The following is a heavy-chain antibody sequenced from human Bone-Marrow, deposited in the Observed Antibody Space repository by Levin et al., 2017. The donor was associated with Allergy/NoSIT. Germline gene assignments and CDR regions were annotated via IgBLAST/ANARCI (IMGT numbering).Heavy chain of an antibody. J-gene: IGHJ4*02. CDR3: ARFPLGVVGVDRRDF. D-gene: IGHD3-16*01. V-gene: IGHV4-30-4*01. CDR1: GGSITTGDYY. CDR2: IYYNGDT. Sequence: SETLSLTCNVSGGSITTGDYYWTWIRQTPGEGLEWIGNIYYNGDTDYQPSLKSRVTISVDTSKTQFSLKLTPVTAADTAVYFCARFPLGVVGVDRRDFWGQGKLVTVSS.